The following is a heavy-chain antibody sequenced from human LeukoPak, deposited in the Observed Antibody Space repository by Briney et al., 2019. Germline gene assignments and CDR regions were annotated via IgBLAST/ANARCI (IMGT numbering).Heavy chain of an antibody. J-gene: IGHJ4*02. CDR1: GFTFSSYV. CDR3: AKGIELWLMYFDH. CDR2: ISGNGGST. V-gene: IGHV3-23*01. Sequence: PGGSLRLSCVASGFTFSSYVMNWVRRAPGKGLEWVSAISGNGGSTYYADSVKGRFTISRDNSKNTLSLQMNSLRAEDTAVYYCAKGIELWLMYFDHWGQGTLVTASS. D-gene: IGHD5-18*01.